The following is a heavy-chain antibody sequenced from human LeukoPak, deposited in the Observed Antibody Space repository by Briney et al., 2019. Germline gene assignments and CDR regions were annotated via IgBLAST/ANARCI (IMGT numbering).Heavy chain of an antibody. J-gene: IGHJ4*02. D-gene: IGHD3-10*01. CDR1: GGTFSSYA. CDR2: IIPIFGTA. CDR3: ARPSGGTRTDYFDY. Sequence: SVKVSCKASGGTFSSYAISWVRQAPGQGLEWMGRIIPIFGTANYAQKLQGRVTMTTDTSASTAYMELRSLRSDDTAVYYCARPSGGTRTDYFDYWGQGTLVTVSS. V-gene: IGHV1-69*05.